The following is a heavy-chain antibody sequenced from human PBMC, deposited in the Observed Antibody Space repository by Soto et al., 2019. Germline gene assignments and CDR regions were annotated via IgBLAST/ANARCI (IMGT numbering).Heavy chain of an antibody. CDR3: AKLGDYSSGRLDS. D-gene: IGHD6-19*01. Sequence: GGSLRLSCAASGFTFSSYAMHWVSSFIGIDNSTYYADSMKGRFTISGDNSKNTVYLQMNSLRGEDTAVYYCAKLGDYSSGRLDSWGQGTLVTVSS. CDR1: GFTFSSYA. CDR2: FIGIDNST. V-gene: IGHV3-23*01. J-gene: IGHJ4*02.